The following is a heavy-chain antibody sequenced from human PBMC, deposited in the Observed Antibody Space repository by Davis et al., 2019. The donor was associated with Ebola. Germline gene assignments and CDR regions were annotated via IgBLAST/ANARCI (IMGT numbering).Heavy chain of an antibody. J-gene: IGHJ3*02. CDR1: GFTVSSNY. V-gene: IGHV3-66*01. CDR3: TRDLAYAFDI. Sequence: PGGSLRLSCAASGFTVSSNYMSWVRQAPGKGLEWVSVIYSGGSTYYADSVKGRFTISRDNSKNTLYLQMNSLRAEDTAVYYCTRDLAYAFDIWGQGTMVTVSS. CDR2: IYSGGST. D-gene: IGHD5-12*01.